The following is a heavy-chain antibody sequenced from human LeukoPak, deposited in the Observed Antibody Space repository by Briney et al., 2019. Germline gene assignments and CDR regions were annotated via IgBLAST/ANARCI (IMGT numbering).Heavy chain of an antibody. CDR1: GYSISSGYL. V-gene: IGHV4-38-2*02. CDR2: IDGSGSS. D-gene: IGHD3-22*01. CDR3: ARKAKYYYDSSGYYPHAFDI. J-gene: IGHJ3*02. Sequence: SETLSLTCTVSGYSISSGYLWGWIRQPPGKGLEWIGSIDGSGSSYYNPSLKSRVTISVDTSKNQFSLKLSSVTAADTAVYYCARKAKYYYDSSGYYPHAFDIWGQGTMVTVSS.